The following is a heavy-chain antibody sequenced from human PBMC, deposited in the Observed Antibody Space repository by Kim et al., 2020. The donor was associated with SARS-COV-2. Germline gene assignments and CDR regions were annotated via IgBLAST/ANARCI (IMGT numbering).Heavy chain of an antibody. Sequence: PHLRSRVTISIDTSKNQFSLKLSSVTAADTAVYYCAREVRQQLANFDYWGQGTLVTISS. D-gene: IGHD6-13*01. CDR3: AREVRQQLANFDY. V-gene: IGHV4-59*01. J-gene: IGHJ4*02.